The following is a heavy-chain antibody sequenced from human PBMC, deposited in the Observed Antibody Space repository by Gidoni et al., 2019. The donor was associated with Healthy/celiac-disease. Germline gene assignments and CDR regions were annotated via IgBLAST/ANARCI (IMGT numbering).Heavy chain of an antibody. CDR1: GGSISRGGYS. D-gene: IGHD3-22*01. CDR3: ARVYSSGYYYGGNWFDP. J-gene: IGHJ5*02. CDR2: IYYSGST. Sequence: QVQLQESGPGLVKPSQTLSVTCTVSGGSISRGGYSWSWLRQHPGTGLQWIGYIYYSGSTSYTPSLKGRVTISVDTSKNQFSLKLSSVTAADTAVYYCARVYSSGYYYGGNWFDPWGQGTLVTVSS. V-gene: IGHV4-31*03.